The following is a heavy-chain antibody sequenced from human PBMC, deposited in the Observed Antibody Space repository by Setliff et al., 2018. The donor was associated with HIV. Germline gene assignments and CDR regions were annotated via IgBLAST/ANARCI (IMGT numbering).Heavy chain of an antibody. Sequence: SETLSLTCTVSGGSISSYYWSWIRQPPGKGLEWIGYIYYSGSSNYNPSLKSRVTISVDTSKNQFSLKLSSVTAADTAVYYCARGYPGIAVAGLSYYYYYYMDVWGKGTTVTVS. CDR1: GGSISSYY. CDR3: ARGYPGIAVAGLSYYYYYYMDV. J-gene: IGHJ6*03. D-gene: IGHD6-19*01. V-gene: IGHV4-59*01. CDR2: IYYSGSS.